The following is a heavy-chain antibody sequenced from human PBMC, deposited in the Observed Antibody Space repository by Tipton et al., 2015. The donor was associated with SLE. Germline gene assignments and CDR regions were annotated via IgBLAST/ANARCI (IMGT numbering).Heavy chain of an antibody. Sequence: GSLRLSCAASGFTFSDYYMSWIRQAPGKGLEWVSYISNGGRSIYYSDSVKGRFTVSRDNAKSSLYLQMHSLRAEDTAVYYCAKFVYPNPFYYYYAMDVWGQGTTVTVSS. CDR2: ISNGGRSI. V-gene: IGHV3-11*04. CDR1: GFTFSDYY. J-gene: IGHJ6*02. CDR3: AKFVYPNPFYYYYAMDV. D-gene: IGHD1-14*01.